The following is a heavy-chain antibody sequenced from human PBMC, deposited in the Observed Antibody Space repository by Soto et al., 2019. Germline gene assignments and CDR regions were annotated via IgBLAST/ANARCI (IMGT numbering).Heavy chain of an antibody. V-gene: IGHV3-30-3*01. CDR2: ISFDGSNK. CDR1: GFAFSGYA. CDR3: ARAGSGHDAFDI. D-gene: IGHD3-10*01. Sequence: PGGSLRLSCAASGFAFSGYAMHWVRQAPGKGLEGVAVISFDGSNKYYADSVKGRFTISRDNSKNTLYLQMNSLRAEDTAMYYCARAGSGHDAFDIWGQGTMVTVSS. J-gene: IGHJ3*02.